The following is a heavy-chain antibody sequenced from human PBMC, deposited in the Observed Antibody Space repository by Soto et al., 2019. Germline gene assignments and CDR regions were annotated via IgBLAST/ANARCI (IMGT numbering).Heavy chain of an antibody. Sequence: GGSLRLSCAASGFTFSTYTMSWVRQAPGKGLEWVSAISGSGGIPSYADSVQGRFTISRDNPKNTLYLQMNSLRVEDTAMYYCAKARCSTTNCYVPDYWGQGTLVTVSS. J-gene: IGHJ4*02. CDR2: ISGSGGIP. V-gene: IGHV3-23*01. CDR3: AKARCSTTNCYVPDY. CDR1: GFTFSTYT. D-gene: IGHD2-2*01.